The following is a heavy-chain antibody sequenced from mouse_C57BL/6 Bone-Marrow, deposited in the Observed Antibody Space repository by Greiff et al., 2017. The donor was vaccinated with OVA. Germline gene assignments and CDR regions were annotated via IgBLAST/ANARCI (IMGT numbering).Heavy chain of an antibody. Sequence: QVQLQQSGAELARPGASVKLSCKASGYTFTSYGISWVKQRTGQGLEWIGEIYPRSGNTYYNEKFKGKATLTADKSSSTAYMELRRLTSKDSAVDFGAGGSHYYGRPVAYGDRGNLVTVTA. J-gene: IGHJ3*01. CDR2: IYPRSGNT. V-gene: IGHV1-81*01. CDR3: AGGSHYYGRPVAY. D-gene: IGHD1-1*01. CDR1: GYTFTSYG.